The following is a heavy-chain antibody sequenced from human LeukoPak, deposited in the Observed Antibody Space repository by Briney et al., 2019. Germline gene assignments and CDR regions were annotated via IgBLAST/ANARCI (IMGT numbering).Heavy chain of an antibody. CDR1: RGTFISYA. J-gene: IGHJ4*02. V-gene: IGHV1-69*06. D-gene: IGHD5-18*01. CDR3: ARPGEYSYGAYYFDY. Sequence: SVKVSCKASRGTFISYAISWVRQAPGQGLEWRGGIIPIFGTANYAQKFQGRVTITADKSTSTAYMELSSLRAEDTALYYCARPGEYSYGAYYFDYWGQGTLVTVSS. CDR2: IIPIFGTA.